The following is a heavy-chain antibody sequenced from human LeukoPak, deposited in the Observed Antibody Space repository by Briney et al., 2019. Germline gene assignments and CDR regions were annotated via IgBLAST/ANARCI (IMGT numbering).Heavy chain of an antibody. J-gene: IGHJ3*02. CDR2: ISGSGGST. CDR3: AKDGDATGYYNSGDNGFDI. Sequence: GGSLRLSCAASGFTFSSYAVSWVRQAPGKGLEWVSVISGSGGSTYYADSVKGRFTISRDNSKNTLYLQMNSLRAEDTAVYYCAKDGDATGYYNSGDNGFDIWGQGTLVTVSS. CDR1: GFTFSSYA. D-gene: IGHD3-9*01. V-gene: IGHV3-23*01.